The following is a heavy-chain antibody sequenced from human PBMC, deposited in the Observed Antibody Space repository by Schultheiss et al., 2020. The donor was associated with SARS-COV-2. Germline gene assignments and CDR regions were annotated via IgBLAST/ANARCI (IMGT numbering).Heavy chain of an antibody. CDR3: AREGYSGYDRVDY. CDR2: ISSSGDTI. J-gene: IGHJ4*02. D-gene: IGHD5-12*01. CDR1: GFTFSSCE. Sequence: GGSLRLSCAASGFTFSSCEMNWVRQAPGKGLEWVSYISSSGDTIYYADSVKGRFTISRDNAKNSLYLQMSSLRAEDTAVYYCAREGYSGYDRVDYWGQGTLVTVSS. V-gene: IGHV3-48*03.